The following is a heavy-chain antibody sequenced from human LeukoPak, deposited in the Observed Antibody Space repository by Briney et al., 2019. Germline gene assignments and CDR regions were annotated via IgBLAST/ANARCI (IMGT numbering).Heavy chain of an antibody. CDR2: ISYDGSNK. CDR3: AKGGHDYGGNSAGHAFDI. CDR1: GFTFSSYG. V-gene: IGHV3-30*18. Sequence: GRSLRLSCAASGFTFSSYGMHWVRQAPGKGLEWVAVISYDGSNKYYADSVKGRFTISRDNSKNTLYLQMNSLRAEDTAVYYCAKGGHDYGGNSAGHAFDIWGQGTMVTVSS. J-gene: IGHJ3*02. D-gene: IGHD4-23*01.